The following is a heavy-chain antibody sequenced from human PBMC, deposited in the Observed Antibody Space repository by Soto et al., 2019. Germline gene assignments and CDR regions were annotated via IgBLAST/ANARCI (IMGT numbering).Heavy chain of an antibody. J-gene: IGHJ6*03. D-gene: IGHD6-13*01. CDR1: GFTVSSNY. CDR2: IYSGGST. V-gene: IGHV3-53*04. Sequence: EVQLVESGGGLVQPGGSLRLSCAASGFTVSSNYMSWVRQAPGKGLEWVSVIYSGGSTYYADSVKGRFTISRHNSKNTLYLQMNSLRAEDTAVYYCATTSIFQQLYYYYYMDVWGKGTTVTVSS. CDR3: ATTSIFQQLYYYYYMDV.